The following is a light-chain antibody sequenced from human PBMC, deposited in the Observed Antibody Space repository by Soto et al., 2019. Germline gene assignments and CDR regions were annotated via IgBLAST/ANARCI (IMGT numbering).Light chain of an antibody. CDR3: QQFSAYPLT. J-gene: IGKJ4*01. V-gene: IGKV1-13*02. CDR2: ETS. CDR1: QAINTG. Sequence: AIQLTQSPSSLSASVGDRVTITCRASQAINTGVAWYQQRPGKSPKLLIYETSNLASGVSLRFSGTGYGTQFSLTIGDLQPEDFATYHCQQFSAYPLTFAGWTKVEIK.